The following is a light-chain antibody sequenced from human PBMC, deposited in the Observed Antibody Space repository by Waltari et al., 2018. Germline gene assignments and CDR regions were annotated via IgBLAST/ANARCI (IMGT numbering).Light chain of an antibody. J-gene: IGLJ1*01. CDR1: RRDLGGYNS. CDR3: SSYTNTNSLAL. CDR2: DVN. V-gene: IGLV2-14*03. Sequence: QSALTQPASASGSPGQSLTISSTGTRRDLGGYNSFSGYQHHSGKAPRLILYDVNQRPSGVSSRFSGSKSGNTASLTISGLQADDEADYYCSSYTNTNSLALFGAGTKVTVL.